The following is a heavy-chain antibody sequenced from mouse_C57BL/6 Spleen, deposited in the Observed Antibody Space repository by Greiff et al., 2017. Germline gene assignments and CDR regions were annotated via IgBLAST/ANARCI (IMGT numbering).Heavy chain of an antibody. CDR1: GYSFTGYF. CDR2: INPYNGDT. D-gene: IGHD1-1*01. J-gene: IGHJ2*01. V-gene: IGHV1-20*01. Sequence: VQLQQSGPELVKPGDSVKISCTASGYSFTGYFMNWVMQSHGKSLEWIGSINPYNGDTFYNQKFKGKATLTVDKSSSTAYMELRSLKSEDSAVXYDASETVVEGRYFDYWGQGTTLTVAA. CDR3: ASETVVEGRYFDY.